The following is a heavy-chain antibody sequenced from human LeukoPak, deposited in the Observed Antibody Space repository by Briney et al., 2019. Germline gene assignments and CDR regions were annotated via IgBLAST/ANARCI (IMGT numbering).Heavy chain of an antibody. Sequence: PGGSLRLFCAASGFTFSSYGMHWVRQAPGKGLEWVAVIWYDGSNKYYRDSIKGRFTISRDNSKNTLYLQMNSLRDDDTAVYYCVRGVGDSRFNYLDSWGQGTLVIVSS. CDR3: VRGVGDSRFNYLDS. D-gene: IGHD6-13*01. CDR1: GFTFSSYG. CDR2: IWYDGSNK. J-gene: IGHJ4*02. V-gene: IGHV3-33*01.